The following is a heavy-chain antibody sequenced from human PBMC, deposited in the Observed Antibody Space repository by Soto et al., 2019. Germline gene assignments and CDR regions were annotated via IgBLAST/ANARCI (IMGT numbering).Heavy chain of an antibody. CDR2: ISGSGGST. CDR3: AKAQRWLQWVPSEYYYYGMDV. J-gene: IGHJ6*02. CDR1: GFTFSSYA. D-gene: IGHD5-12*01. V-gene: IGHV3-23*01. Sequence: PGGSLSLSCAASGFTFSSYAMSWVRQAPGKGLEWVSAISGSGGSTYYADSVKGRFTISRDNSKNTLYLQMNSLRAEDTAVYYCAKAQRWLQWVPSEYYYYGMDVWGQGTTVTVSS.